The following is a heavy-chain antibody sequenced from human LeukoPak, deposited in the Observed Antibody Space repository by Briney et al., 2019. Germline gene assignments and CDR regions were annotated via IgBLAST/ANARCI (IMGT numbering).Heavy chain of an antibody. CDR1: GFSFSENW. V-gene: IGHV3-7*01. CDR3: VTHAWLSV. Sequence: GGSLRLACAASGFSFSENWMTWVRQAPGKGPEWVANIKQGGSEKNYVDSVRGRFTISRDDAKNSVYLQMNNLRVEDTAVYFCVTHAWLSVWGQGSLVTVSS. CDR2: IKQGGSEK. J-gene: IGHJ4*02. D-gene: IGHD3-22*01.